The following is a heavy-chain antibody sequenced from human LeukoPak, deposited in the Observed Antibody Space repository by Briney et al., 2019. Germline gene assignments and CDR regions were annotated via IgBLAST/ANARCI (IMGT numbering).Heavy chain of an antibody. CDR2: MNPNSGNT. V-gene: IGHV1-8*03. CDR1: GYTFTSYD. Sequence: ASVKVSCTASGYTFTSYDINWVRQATGQGLEWMGWMNPNSGNTGYAQKFQGRVTITRNTSISTAYMELSSLRSEDTAVYYCARGLQLADSSPFDYWGQGTLVTVSS. J-gene: IGHJ4*02. D-gene: IGHD6-19*01. CDR3: ARGLQLADSSPFDY.